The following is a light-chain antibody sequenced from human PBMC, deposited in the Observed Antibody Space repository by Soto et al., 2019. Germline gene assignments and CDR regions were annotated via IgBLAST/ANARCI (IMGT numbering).Light chain of an antibody. CDR1: QSIANY. J-gene: IGKJ1*01. CDR2: AAS. CDR3: QQYYSYPWT. V-gene: IGKV1-39*01. Sequence: DIQMSQSPSSLSASVGDGVTVTCRASQSIANYLNWYQQRPGKAPKLLIYAASTLQSGVPSRFSGSGSGRDFTLTISCLQSEDFATYYCQQYYSYPWTFGQGTKVDI.